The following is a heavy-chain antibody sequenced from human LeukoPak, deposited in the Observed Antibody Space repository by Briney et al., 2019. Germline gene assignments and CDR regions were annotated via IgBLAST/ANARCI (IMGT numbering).Heavy chain of an antibody. CDR3: ARLRGYSYGVLDY. V-gene: IGHV4-39*01. CDR1: GGSISSRSQY. D-gene: IGHD5-18*01. CDR2: IYYSGST. Sequence: PSETLSLTCTVSGGSISSRSQYWGWIRQPPGEGLEWIGSIYYSGSTYYNPSLTSRVTISVDTSKNPFSLKVSSVTTADSAVYYCARLRGYSYGVLDYWGQGTLVTVSS. J-gene: IGHJ4*02.